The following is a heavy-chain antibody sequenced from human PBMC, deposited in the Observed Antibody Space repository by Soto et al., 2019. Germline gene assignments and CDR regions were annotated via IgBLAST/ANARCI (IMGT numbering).Heavy chain of an antibody. CDR2: IYYSGST. Sequence: SETLSLTCTVSGGSISSYYWSWIRQPPGKGLEWIGYIYYSGSTNYNPSLKSRVTISVDTSKNQFSLKLSSVTAADTAVYYCASMKYYDFWSGYYPWFDPWGQGTLVTVSS. D-gene: IGHD3-3*01. J-gene: IGHJ5*02. CDR1: GGSISSYY. V-gene: IGHV4-59*01. CDR3: ASMKYYDFWSGYYPWFDP.